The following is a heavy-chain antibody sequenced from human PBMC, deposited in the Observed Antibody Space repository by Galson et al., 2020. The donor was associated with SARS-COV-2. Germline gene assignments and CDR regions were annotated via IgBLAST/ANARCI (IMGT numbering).Heavy chain of an antibody. J-gene: IGHJ3*02. Sequence: ETSATLSLTCTVSGGSISSGGYYWSWIRQHPGKGLEWIGYIYYSGSTYYNPSLKSRVTISVDTSKNQFSLKLSSVTAADTAVYYCARVRTTMIVVVITSDAFDIWGQGTMVTVSS. CDR3: ARVRTTMIVVVITSDAFDI. D-gene: IGHD3-22*01. CDR2: IYYSGST. CDR1: GGSISSGGYY. V-gene: IGHV4-31*03.